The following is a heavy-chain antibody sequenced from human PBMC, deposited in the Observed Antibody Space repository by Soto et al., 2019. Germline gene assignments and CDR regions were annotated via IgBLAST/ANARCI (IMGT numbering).Heavy chain of an antibody. D-gene: IGHD6-13*01. CDR1: GFTFSSYA. CDR3: AKGGYSSSWYVSLEKDWFDP. CDR2: ISGSGGST. J-gene: IGHJ5*02. Sequence: AGGSLRLSCAASGFTFSSYAMSWVRQAPGKGLEWVSAISGSGGSTYYADSVKGRFTISRDNSKNTLYLQMNSLRAEDTAVYYCAKGGYSSSWYVSLEKDWFDPWGQGTLVTVSS. V-gene: IGHV3-23*01.